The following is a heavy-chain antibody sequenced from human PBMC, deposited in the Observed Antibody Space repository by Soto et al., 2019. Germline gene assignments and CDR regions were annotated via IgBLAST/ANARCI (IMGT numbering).Heavy chain of an antibody. Sequence: SETLSLTCAVSGVSISSSNWWRRVRQPPGKGLEWIGEIYHSGSTNYNPSLKSRVTISVDKSENQFSLKLSSVTAADTAVYYCASYYDSSGYTYWGQGALVTVSS. D-gene: IGHD3-22*01. CDR3: ASYYDSSGYTY. CDR2: IYHSGST. V-gene: IGHV4-4*02. CDR1: GVSISSSNW. J-gene: IGHJ4*02.